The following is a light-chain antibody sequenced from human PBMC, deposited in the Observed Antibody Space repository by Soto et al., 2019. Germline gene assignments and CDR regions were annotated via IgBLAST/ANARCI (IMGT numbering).Light chain of an antibody. Sequence: EIVLTQSPATLSLSPGERATLSCRASQSGSNYFAWYQQKPGQAPRLLIYDTSNRATGIPARFTGSESETDFTLTISSLEPEDFAVYYCQQRSNWPRTFGQGTKLEIK. CDR1: QSGSNY. J-gene: IGKJ2*01. V-gene: IGKV3-11*01. CDR3: QQRSNWPRT. CDR2: DTS.